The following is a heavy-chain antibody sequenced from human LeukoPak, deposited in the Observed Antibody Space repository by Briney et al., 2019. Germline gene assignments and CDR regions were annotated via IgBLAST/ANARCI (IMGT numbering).Heavy chain of an antibody. CDR2: ISGSGGST. D-gene: IGHD5-18*01. J-gene: IGHJ4*02. CDR3: ANSFYSYGDSDYFDY. CDR1: GFTFSSYA. Sequence: PGGSLRLSCAASGFTFSSYAMSWVRQAPGKGLEWVSAISGSGGSTYYADSVKGRFTISRDNSKNTLYLQTNSLRAEDTAVYYCANSFYSYGDSDYFDYWGQGTLVTVSS. V-gene: IGHV3-23*01.